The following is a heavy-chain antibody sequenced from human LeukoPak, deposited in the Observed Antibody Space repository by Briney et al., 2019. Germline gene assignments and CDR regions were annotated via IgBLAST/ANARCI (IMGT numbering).Heavy chain of an antibody. J-gene: IGHJ4*02. D-gene: IGHD3-3*01. Sequence: PGGSLRLSCAASGFTFSSYAMSWVRQAPGKGLEWVSAISGSGGSTYYADSVKGRFTISGDNSKNTLYLQMNSLRAEDTAVYYCAKDGNEWLFFDYWGQGTLVTVSS. CDR3: AKDGNEWLFFDY. V-gene: IGHV3-23*01. CDR2: ISGSGGST. CDR1: GFTFSSYA.